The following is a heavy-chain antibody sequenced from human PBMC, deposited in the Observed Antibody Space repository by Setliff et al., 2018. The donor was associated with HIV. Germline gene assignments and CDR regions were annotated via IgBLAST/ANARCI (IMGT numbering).Heavy chain of an antibody. CDR3: ARDPYCPNTCYEDFTFDS. CDR2: VYYSGST. CDR1: GHSISSGYH. D-gene: IGHD2-8*01. V-gene: IGHV4-38-2*02. Sequence: PSETLSLTCAVSGHSISSGYHWGWIRQPPGKGLEWIGSVYYSGSTHYNPSLKSRVTVSVDTSKDEISLKLNSVTAADTAVYYCARDPYCPNTCYEDFTFDSWGQGTLVTVSS. J-gene: IGHJ4*02.